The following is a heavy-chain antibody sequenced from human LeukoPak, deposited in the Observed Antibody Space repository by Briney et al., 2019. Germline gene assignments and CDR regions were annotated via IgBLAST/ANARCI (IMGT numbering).Heavy chain of an antibody. CDR1: GFTFSSYG. D-gene: IGHD3-16*02. J-gene: IGHJ4*02. Sequence: PGGSLRLSCAASGFTFSSYGMHWVRQAPGKGLEWVAFIRYDGSNKYYADSVKGRFTISRDNAKNSLYLLMNSLRAEDTAVYYCARAELRLGELSPFDYWGQGTLVTVSS. CDR2: IRYDGSNK. CDR3: ARAELRLGELSPFDY. V-gene: IGHV3-30*02.